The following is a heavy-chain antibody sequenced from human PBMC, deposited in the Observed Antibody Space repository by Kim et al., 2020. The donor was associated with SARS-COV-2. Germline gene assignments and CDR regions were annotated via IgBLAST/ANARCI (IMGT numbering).Heavy chain of an antibody. J-gene: IGHJ4*02. V-gene: IGHV4-39*01. D-gene: IGHD1-7*01. Sequence: NPSLTSRVTISVDTSNNQFSLKLSSVTAADTALYYCARQSNWNYGGYVDYWGQGTLVTVSS. CDR3: ARQSNWNYGGYVDY.